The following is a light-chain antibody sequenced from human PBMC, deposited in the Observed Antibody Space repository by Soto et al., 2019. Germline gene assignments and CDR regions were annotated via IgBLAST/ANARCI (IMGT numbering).Light chain of an antibody. J-gene: IGLJ1*01. CDR1: SSDVGGYNY. Sequence: QSALTQPASVSGSPGQSITISCTGTSSDVGGYNYVSWYQQHPGKAPKLMIYEVSNRPSGVSXRFSGSKSGNTASLTISGXXXEDEAXXXXSSYTSSSTPYVFGTGTKLTVL. CDR3: SSYTSSSTPYV. V-gene: IGLV2-14*01. CDR2: EVS.